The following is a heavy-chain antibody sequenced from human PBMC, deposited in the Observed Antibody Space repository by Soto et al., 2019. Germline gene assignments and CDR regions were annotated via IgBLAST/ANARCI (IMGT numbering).Heavy chain of an antibody. Sequence: SLRLSCAALGFAFPSYAMHWVPTAPGKGLEWVAVISYDGSNKYYADSVKGRFTISRDNSKNTLYLQMNSLRAEDTAVYYCASAGDIVLVPAATPWGMDVWGQGT. J-gene: IGHJ6*02. CDR3: ASAGDIVLVPAATPWGMDV. CDR1: GFAFPSYA. CDR2: ISYDGSNK. V-gene: IGHV3-30-3*01. D-gene: IGHD2-2*01.